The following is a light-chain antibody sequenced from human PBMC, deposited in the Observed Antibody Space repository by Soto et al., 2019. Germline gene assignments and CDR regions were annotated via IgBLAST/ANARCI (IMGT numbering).Light chain of an antibody. CDR2: GAS. J-gene: IGKJ1*01. Sequence: EIVMTQSPATLSVSPGERATLSCRASQSVSSNLAWYQQKPGQAPRLLIYGASIRATGIPARFSGSGSGTEFTLTISSLQSEDFAVYYCQQYNNWPRTFGQGTKVYIK. CDR1: QSVSSN. CDR3: QQYNNWPRT. V-gene: IGKV3D-15*01.